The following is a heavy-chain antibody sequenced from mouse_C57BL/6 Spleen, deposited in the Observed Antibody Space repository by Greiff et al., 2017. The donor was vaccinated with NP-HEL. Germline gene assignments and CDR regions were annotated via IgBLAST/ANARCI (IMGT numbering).Heavy chain of an antibody. V-gene: IGHV1-82*01. J-gene: IGHJ3*01. CDR2: IYPGDGDT. Sequence: VQLQQSGPELVKPGASVKISCKASGYAFSSSWMNWVKQRPGKGLEWIGRIYPGDGDTNYNGKFKGKATLTADKSSRTAYMQLSSLTSEDSAVYFCARTYYDYDGAYWGQGTRVTVSA. CDR1: GYAFSSSW. CDR3: ARTYYDYDGAY. D-gene: IGHD2-4*01.